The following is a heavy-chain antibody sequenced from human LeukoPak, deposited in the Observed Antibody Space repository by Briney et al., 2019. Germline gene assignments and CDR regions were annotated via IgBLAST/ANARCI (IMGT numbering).Heavy chain of an antibody. CDR3: ARDPSRGLYYFDH. J-gene: IGHJ4*02. V-gene: IGHV3-53*01. CDR1: GLIVSSNY. CDR2: LYSGGSI. Sequence: GGSLRLSCAASGLIVSSNYMSWVRQAPGKGLEWVSALYSGGSIYYADSVNGRFTISRDNSKNTLYLQMNSLRAEDTAVYYCARDPSRGLYYFDHWGQGALVTVSS. D-gene: IGHD3/OR15-3a*01.